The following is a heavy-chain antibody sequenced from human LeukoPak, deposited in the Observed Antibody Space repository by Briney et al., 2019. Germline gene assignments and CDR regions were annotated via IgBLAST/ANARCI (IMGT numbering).Heavy chain of an antibody. J-gene: IGHJ6*02. CDR1: GFTFNAYG. CDR2: IRSKAYGGTT. CDR3: TRDPLDIVVVPAAPGMDV. Sequence: GGSLRLSCSASGFTFNAYGMGWVRQAPGKGLEWVGFIRSKAYGGTTGYAASVKGRFTISRDDSKSIAYLQMNSLKTEDTAVYYCTRDPLDIVVVPAAPGMDVWGQGTTVTVSS. V-gene: IGHV3-49*04. D-gene: IGHD2-2*01.